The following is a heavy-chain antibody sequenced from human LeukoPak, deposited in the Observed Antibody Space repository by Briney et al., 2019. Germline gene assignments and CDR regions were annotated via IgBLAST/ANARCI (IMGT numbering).Heavy chain of an antibody. D-gene: IGHD3-22*01. CDR2: ISSSSSYI. CDR1: GFTFSTYT. J-gene: IGHJ4*02. Sequence: TGGSLRLSCAASGFTFSTYTMNWVRQAPGKGLEWVSFISSSSSYIYYADSVKGRFTISRDNANNSLYLQMNSLRAEDTALYYCAKDMGYYYDSSNLDYWGQGTLVTVSS. CDR3: AKDMGYYYDSSNLDY. V-gene: IGHV3-21*04.